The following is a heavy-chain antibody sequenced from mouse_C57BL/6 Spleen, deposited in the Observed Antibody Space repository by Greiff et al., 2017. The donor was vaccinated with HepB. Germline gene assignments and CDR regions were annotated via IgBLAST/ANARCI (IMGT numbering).Heavy chain of an antibody. CDR2: IDPSDSYT. J-gene: IGHJ4*01. CDR1: GYTFTSYW. V-gene: IGHV1-50*01. Sequence: QVQLQQSGAELVKPGASVKLSCKASGYTFTSYWMQWVKQRPGQGLEWIGEIDPSDSYTNYNQKFKGKATLTVDTSSSTAYMQLRSLTSEDSAVYYCARRGQLDYYAMDYWGQGTSVTVSS. CDR3: ARRGQLDYYAMDY. D-gene: IGHD4-1*02.